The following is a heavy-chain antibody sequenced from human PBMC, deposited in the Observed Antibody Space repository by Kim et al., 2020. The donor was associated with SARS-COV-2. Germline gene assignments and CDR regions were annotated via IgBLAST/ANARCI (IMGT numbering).Heavy chain of an antibody. Sequence: GGSLRLSCAASGFTFSSYEMNWVRQAPGKGLEWVSYISSSGSTIYYADSVKGRFTISRDNAKNSLYLQMNSLRAEDTAVYYCARSGSYPYYYYYGMDVWGQGTTVTVSS. CDR2: ISSSGSTI. CDR3: ARSGSYPYYYYYGMDV. CDR1: GFTFSSYE. V-gene: IGHV3-48*03. J-gene: IGHJ6*02. D-gene: IGHD1-26*01.